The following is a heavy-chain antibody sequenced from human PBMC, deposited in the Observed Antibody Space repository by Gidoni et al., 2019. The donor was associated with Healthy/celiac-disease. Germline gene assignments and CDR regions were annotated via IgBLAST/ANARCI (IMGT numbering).Heavy chain of an antibody. CDR1: GGSISSYY. J-gene: IGHJ4*02. D-gene: IGHD4-17*01. Sequence: QVQLQESGPGLVKPSETLSLTCTVSGGSISSYYWSWIRQPPGKGLEWIGYIYYSGSTNYNPSLKSRVTISVDTSKNQFSLKLSSVTAADTAVYYCARAGRHPNDYGGNSAWDYWGQGTLVTVSS. CDR2: IYYSGST. V-gene: IGHV4-59*01. CDR3: ARAGRHPNDYGGNSAWDY.